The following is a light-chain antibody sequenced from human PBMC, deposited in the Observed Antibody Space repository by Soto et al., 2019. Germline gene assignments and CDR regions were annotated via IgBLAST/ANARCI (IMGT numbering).Light chain of an antibody. J-gene: IGKJ4*01. Sequence: EIVLTQSPATLSLSPGERATLSCRASQSVSSYLAWYQQKPGQAPRLLIYDASNRATGIPARFSGSGSGTDFTLTISSLEPEEFAVYYCQQRSNWPPRLTCGGGTKVEIK. CDR1: QSVSSY. CDR3: QQRSNWPPRLT. CDR2: DAS. V-gene: IGKV3-11*01.